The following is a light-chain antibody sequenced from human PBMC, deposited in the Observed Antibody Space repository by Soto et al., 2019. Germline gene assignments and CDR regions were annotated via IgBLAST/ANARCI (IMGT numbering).Light chain of an antibody. Sequence: EIVLPQSPGTMSLSPGERATLSCRASQRVSNNFLAWYQQKPGQAPRLLIFGASSRATGIPDRVSGSGSGTDFTLTINRLEPEDLAVYYCHQYGSSPETVGQGTKLEIK. CDR1: QRVSNNF. J-gene: IGKJ2*01. CDR3: HQYGSSPET. V-gene: IGKV3-20*01. CDR2: GAS.